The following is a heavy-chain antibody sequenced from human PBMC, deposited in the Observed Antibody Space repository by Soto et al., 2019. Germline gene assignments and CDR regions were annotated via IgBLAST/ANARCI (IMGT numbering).Heavy chain of an antibody. D-gene: IGHD3-3*01. CDR2: ISSSSSAI. CDR1: GFTFSSYS. Sequence: GGSLRLSCAASGFTFSSYSMNWVRQAPGKGLEWVSVISSSSSAIYYADSVKGRFTISRDNAKNTLYLQMNSLTADDTAVYYCAKEGALLRFLHGGALQYWGQGTLVTVSS. V-gene: IGHV3-48*01. CDR3: AKEGALLRFLHGGALQY. J-gene: IGHJ1*01.